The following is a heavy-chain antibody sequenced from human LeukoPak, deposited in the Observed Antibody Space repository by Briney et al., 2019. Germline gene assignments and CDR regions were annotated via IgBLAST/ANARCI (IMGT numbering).Heavy chain of an antibody. CDR1: GFTFSSYA. CDR2: ISGSGGST. D-gene: IGHD1-26*01. Sequence: GGSLRLSCAASGFTFSSYAMSWVRQAPGKGLEWVSAISGSGGSTYYADSVKGRFTISRDNSKNTLYLQMNSLRAEDTAVYYCARDLGEWERLDYWGQGTLVTVPS. V-gene: IGHV3-23*01. CDR3: ARDLGEWERLDY. J-gene: IGHJ4*02.